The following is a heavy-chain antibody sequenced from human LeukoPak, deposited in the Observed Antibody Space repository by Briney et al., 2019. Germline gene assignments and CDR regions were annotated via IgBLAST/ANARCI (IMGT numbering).Heavy chain of an antibody. CDR1: GFTFSSYG. CDR3: AKDLAWFGELLYRGSDC. D-gene: IGHD3-10*01. CDR2: IRYDGSNK. V-gene: IGHV3-30*02. Sequence: GGSLRLSCAASGFTFSSYGMHWVRQAPGKGLEWVAFIRYDGSNKYYADSVKGRFTISRDNSKNTLYLQMNSLRAEDTAVYYCAKDLAWFGELLYRGSDCWGQGTLVTVSS. J-gene: IGHJ4*02.